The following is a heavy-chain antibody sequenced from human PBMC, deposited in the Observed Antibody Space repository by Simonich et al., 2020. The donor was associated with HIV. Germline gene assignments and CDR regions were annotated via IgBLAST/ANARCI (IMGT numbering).Heavy chain of an antibody. Sequence: EVQLVQSGAEVNKPGATVKISCKVSGYTFTDYNIHWVQQATGKGREWMGVFRPETGETIYLQNFQGGVTMTEATSTHTAYMELSNLRSEDTALYYCATWEVKAPVVTGVTYCFFDLWGRGTLVTVSS. CDR2: FRPETGET. CDR3: ATWEVKAPVVTGVTYCFFDL. D-gene: IGHD3-9*01. J-gene: IGHJ2*01. CDR1: GYTFTDYN. V-gene: IGHV1-69-2*01.